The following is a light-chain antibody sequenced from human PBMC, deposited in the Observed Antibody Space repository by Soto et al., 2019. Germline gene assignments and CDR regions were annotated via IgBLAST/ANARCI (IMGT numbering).Light chain of an antibody. V-gene: IGLV1-44*01. Sequence: QSVLTQPASVSGSPGQSITISCTGSRSNIGSNVVDWYQQLPGTAPKLLIYNNNQRPSGVPDRFSGSKSGTSASLAISGLRSEDEADYYCATWDDRLYGCVFGTGTKVTVL. CDR2: NNN. J-gene: IGLJ1*01. CDR3: ATWDDRLYGCV. CDR1: RSNIGSNV.